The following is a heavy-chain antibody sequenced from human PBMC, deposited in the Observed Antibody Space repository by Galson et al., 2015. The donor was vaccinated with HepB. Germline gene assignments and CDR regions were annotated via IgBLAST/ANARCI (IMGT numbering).Heavy chain of an antibody. D-gene: IGHD2-2*02. J-gene: IGHJ3*02. CDR1: GFSFSNYW. CDR3: ANLRVSDTRDLFDI. V-gene: IGHV3-7*03. Sequence: SLRLSCAASGFSFSNYWMSWVRQAPGKGLEWVANIKQDGSEKYYVDSVKGRFTISRDNSNNTLYLQMNSLRAEDTAVYYCANLRVSDTRDLFDIWGQGTMVTVSS. CDR2: IKQDGSEK.